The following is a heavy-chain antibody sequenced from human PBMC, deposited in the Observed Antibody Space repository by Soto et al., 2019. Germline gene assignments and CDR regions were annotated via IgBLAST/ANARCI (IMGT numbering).Heavy chain of an antibody. Sequence: QVQLVESGGGVVQPGRSLRLSCAASGFTFSSYGMHWVRQAPGKGLEWVAVISYDGSNKYYADSVKGRFTISRDNSKNTLYLQMNSLRAEDTAVYYCAKDKPLIAAAGYYYYYYYMDVWGKGTTVTVSS. J-gene: IGHJ6*03. CDR2: ISYDGSNK. CDR1: GFTFSSYG. D-gene: IGHD6-13*01. CDR3: AKDKPLIAAAGYYYYYYYMDV. V-gene: IGHV3-30*18.